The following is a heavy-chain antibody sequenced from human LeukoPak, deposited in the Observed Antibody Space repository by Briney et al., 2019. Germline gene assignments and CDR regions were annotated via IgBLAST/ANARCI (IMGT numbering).Heavy chain of an antibody. D-gene: IGHD3-10*01. CDR2: LSGSGAAT. Sequence: PGGSLRLSCEASGFTFKNYAMAWVRQAPGKGLEWVSGLSGSGAATFYADSVKGRFTISRDNSNNTLYLRLNSLRAEDTAIYFCAKDRWYDGESGYFDHWGRGTLVTVCS. V-gene: IGHV3-23*01. J-gene: IGHJ4*02. CDR1: GFTFKNYA. CDR3: AKDRWYDGESGYFDH.